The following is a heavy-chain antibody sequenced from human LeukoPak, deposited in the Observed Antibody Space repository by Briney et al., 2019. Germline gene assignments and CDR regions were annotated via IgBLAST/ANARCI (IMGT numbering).Heavy chain of an antibody. CDR3: ARHFLPPDYYDSSGYPDY. D-gene: IGHD3-22*01. Sequence: ETLSLTCAVYGGSFSGYYWSWIRQPPGKGLEWIGEINHSGSTNYNPSLKSRVTISVDTSKNQFSLKLSSVTAADTAVYYCARHFLPPDYYDSSGYPDYWGQGTLVTVSS. CDR2: INHSGST. CDR1: GGSFSGYY. V-gene: IGHV4-34*01. J-gene: IGHJ4*02.